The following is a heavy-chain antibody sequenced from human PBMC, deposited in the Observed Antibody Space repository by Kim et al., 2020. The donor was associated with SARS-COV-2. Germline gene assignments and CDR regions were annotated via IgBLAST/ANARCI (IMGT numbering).Heavy chain of an antibody. CDR2: ISAYNGNT. J-gene: IGHJ4*02. Sequence: ASVKVSCKASGYTFTSYGISWVRQDPGQGLEWMGWISAYNGNTNYAQKLQGRVTMTTDTSTSTAYMELRSLRSDDTAVYYCARDSPLWFGELLPFDYWGQGTLVTVSS. CDR3: ARDSPLWFGELLPFDY. CDR1: GYTFTSYG. D-gene: IGHD3-10*01. V-gene: IGHV1-18*01.